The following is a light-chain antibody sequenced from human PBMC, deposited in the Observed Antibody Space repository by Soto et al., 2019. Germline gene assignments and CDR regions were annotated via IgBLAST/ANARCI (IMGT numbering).Light chain of an antibody. J-gene: IGKJ1*01. V-gene: IGKV3-20*01. CDR3: QHYMSSVT. CDR2: GAS. CDR1: QSVGTSF. Sequence: EIVLTQSPCSLSLSPGQRATLSCRASQSVGTSFFAWYQKTPGQAPRLLIYGASKRATGIPDRFSGSGSGTDFTLIISRLEPEDFAVYYCQHYMSSVTFGQGTKVEIK.